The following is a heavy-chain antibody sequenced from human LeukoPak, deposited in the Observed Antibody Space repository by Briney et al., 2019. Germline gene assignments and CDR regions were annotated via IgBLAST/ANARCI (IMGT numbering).Heavy chain of an antibody. CDR3: AKDMVGVLQPTKIFDY. D-gene: IGHD2/OR15-2a*01. CDR2: ISYDGSNK. Sequence: GGSLRLSCAASGFTFSSYAMHWVRQAPGKGLEWVAVISYDGSNKYYADSVKGRFTISRDNSKNTLYLQMNSLRAEDTAVYYCAKDMVGVLQPTKIFDYWGQGTLVTVSS. CDR1: GFTFSSYA. J-gene: IGHJ4*02. V-gene: IGHV3-30-3*01.